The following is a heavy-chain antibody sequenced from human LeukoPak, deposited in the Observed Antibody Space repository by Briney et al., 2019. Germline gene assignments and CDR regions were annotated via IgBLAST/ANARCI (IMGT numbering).Heavy chain of an antibody. CDR2: MNPNSGST. J-gene: IGHJ5*02. Sequence: GASVKVSCKVSGYTFTTYDINWVRQATGQGLEWMGWMNPNSGSTGYAQKFQGRVTMTRNTSISTAYMELSSLRSEDTAVYYCARGPNKSDGGNSGSAWFDPWGQGTLVTVSS. CDR1: GYTFTTYD. D-gene: IGHD4-23*01. CDR3: ARGPNKSDGGNSGSAWFDP. V-gene: IGHV1-8*01.